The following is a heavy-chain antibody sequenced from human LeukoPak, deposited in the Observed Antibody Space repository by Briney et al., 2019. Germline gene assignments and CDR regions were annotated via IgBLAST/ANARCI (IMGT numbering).Heavy chain of an antibody. V-gene: IGHV3-30*18. CDR3: AKDGMYYYDSSGYYHLDY. Sequence: GGSLRLSCAASGFTFSSYGMHWVRQAPGKGLEWEAFISYDGSNKYYADSVKGRFTISRDNSKNTVYLQMNSLRAEDTAVYYCAKDGMYYYDSSGYYHLDYWGQGTLVTVSS. CDR2: ISYDGSNK. CDR1: GFTFSSYG. D-gene: IGHD3-22*01. J-gene: IGHJ4*02.